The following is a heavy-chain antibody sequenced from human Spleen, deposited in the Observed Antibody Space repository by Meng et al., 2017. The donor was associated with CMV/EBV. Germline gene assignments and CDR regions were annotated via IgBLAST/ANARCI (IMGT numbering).Heavy chain of an antibody. CDR1: GFTFDESA. V-gene: IGHV3-9*01. J-gene: IGHJ3*02. CDR3: AREDGYTKRGAFDI. D-gene: IGHD5-24*01. CDR2: ISWNSGST. Sequence: GGSLRLSCAASGFTFDESAMHWVRQAPGKGLEWVSGISWNSGSTGYVDSVKGRFTISRDNAKNSLYLQMNSLRAEDTAVYYCAREDGYTKRGAFDIWGQGTMVTVSS.